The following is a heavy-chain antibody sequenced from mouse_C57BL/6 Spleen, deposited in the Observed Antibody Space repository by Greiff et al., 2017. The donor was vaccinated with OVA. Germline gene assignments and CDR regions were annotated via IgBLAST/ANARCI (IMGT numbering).Heavy chain of an antibody. V-gene: IGHV2-2*01. J-gene: IGHJ4*01. D-gene: IGHD1-1*01. Sequence: LQQSGPGLVQPSQSLSIPCPVSGFSLTSYGVHWVRQSPGKGLEWLGVIWSGGSTDYNAAFISRLSISKDNSKSQVFFKMNSLQADDTAIYYCARKTVVARDYAMDYWGQGTSVTVSS. CDR3: ARKTVVARDYAMDY. CDR2: IWSGGST. CDR1: GFSLTSYG.